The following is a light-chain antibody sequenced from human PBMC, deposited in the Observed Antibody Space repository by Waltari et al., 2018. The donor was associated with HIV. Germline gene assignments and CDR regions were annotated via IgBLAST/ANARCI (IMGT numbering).Light chain of an antibody. CDR2: EVT. J-gene: IGLJ2*01. CDR1: PSHIARYDF. Sequence: QSALTQPPSASGPPGQSVTISCTGTPSHIARYDFVSWSQPQPDKVPKLIIYEVTKRPSGVPDRFSGSKSDNTASLTVSGLQTDDEADYYCSSYAANNSFVLFGGGTRLTVL. CDR3: SSYAANNSFVL. V-gene: IGLV2-8*01.